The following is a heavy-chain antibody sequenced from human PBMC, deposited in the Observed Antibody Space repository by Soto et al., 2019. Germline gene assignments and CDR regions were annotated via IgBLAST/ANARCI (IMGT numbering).Heavy chain of an antibody. CDR3: ARGRTVSSIGPLLV. D-gene: IGHD1-1*01. Sequence: QIQLVQSGAEVKKPGASVKVSCKASGYNFFDYGVSWVRQAPGHGLEWMGWVSPKSGNTDYARKVQGRVTMTTDISTSTAYMELRGLISDDTGVYYCARGRTVSSIGPLLVWGQGTLVSVSS. V-gene: IGHV1-18*01. CDR1: GYNFFDYG. J-gene: IGHJ1*01. CDR2: VSPKSGNT.